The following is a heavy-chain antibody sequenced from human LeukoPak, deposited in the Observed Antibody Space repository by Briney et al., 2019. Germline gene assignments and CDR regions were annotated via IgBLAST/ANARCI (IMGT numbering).Heavy chain of an antibody. D-gene: IGHD1-26*01. V-gene: IGHV1-46*01. CDR2: INPSGGST. CDR1: GYTFTSYY. CDR3: ASSYPGGVVVGATSLVGGY. Sequence: ASVKVSCKASGYTFTSYYMHWVRQAPGQGLEWMGIINPSGGSTSYAQKFQVRVTMTRDTSTSTVYMELSSLRSEDTAVYYCASSYPGGVVVGATSLVGGYWGQGTLVTVSS. J-gene: IGHJ4*02.